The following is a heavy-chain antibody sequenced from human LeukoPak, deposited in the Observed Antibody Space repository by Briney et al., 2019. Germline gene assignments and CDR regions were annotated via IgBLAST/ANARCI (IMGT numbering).Heavy chain of an antibody. D-gene: IGHD4-23*01. CDR3: ASPTVVTPEAFDI. Sequence: GGSLRLSCAASGFTVSSNYMSWVRQAPGKGLEGVSGIYSGGSTYYADSVKGRFTISRANSKNTLYLQMNSLRAEDTAVYYCASPTVVTPEAFDIWGQGTMVTVSS. V-gene: IGHV3-53*01. CDR1: GFTVSSNY. J-gene: IGHJ3*02. CDR2: IYSGGST.